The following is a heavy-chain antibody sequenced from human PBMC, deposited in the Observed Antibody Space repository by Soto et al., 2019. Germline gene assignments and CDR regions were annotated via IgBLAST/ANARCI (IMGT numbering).Heavy chain of an antibody. D-gene: IGHD5-12*01. J-gene: IGHJ1*01. CDR3: AREGSGYNL. V-gene: IGHV1-69*13. Sequence: KSPPASVKVSCKASGGSFSSFGISWVRQAPGQGLEWMGGIIPVFGRPNYAQRFRGRLTITADESTNTVYLELIDLRSEDTAVYYCAREGSGYNLWGQGTQVTVSS. CDR1: GGSFSSFG. CDR2: IIPVFGRP.